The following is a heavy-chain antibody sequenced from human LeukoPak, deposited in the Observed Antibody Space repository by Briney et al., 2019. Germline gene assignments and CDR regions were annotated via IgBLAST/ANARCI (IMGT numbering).Heavy chain of an antibody. CDR3: AKGDSSGPYDY. CDR2: ISGTGGST. J-gene: IGHJ4*02. D-gene: IGHD6-25*01. CDR1: GFTFSSYG. Sequence: GGSLRLSCAASGFTFSSYGISWVRQAPGKGLEWVSFISGTGGSTYYADSVKGRFTISRDNSKNTIYLQMNSLRAEDTAVYYCAKGDSSGPYDYWGQGTLVTVSS. V-gene: IGHV3-23*01.